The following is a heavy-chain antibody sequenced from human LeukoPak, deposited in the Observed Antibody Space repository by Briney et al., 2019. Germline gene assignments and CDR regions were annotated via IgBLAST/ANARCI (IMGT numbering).Heavy chain of an antibody. CDR3: AKEKGIYCSSIDCSPGMDV. Sequence: QPGGSLRLSCAASGFTFSSFWMHWVRQAPGKGLEWVAVISYDGSNKYYADSVKGRFTFSRDNSKNTLYLQMSSLRAEDTAVYYCAKEKGIYCSSIDCSPGMDVWGQGTTVTVSS. CDR2: ISYDGSNK. D-gene: IGHD2-2*01. J-gene: IGHJ6*02. V-gene: IGHV3-30*18. CDR1: GFTFSSFW.